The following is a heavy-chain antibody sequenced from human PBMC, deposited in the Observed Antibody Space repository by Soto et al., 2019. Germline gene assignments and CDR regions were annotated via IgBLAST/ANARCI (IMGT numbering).Heavy chain of an antibody. CDR1: GFTLSNHW. V-gene: IGHV3-7*02. D-gene: IGHD1-26*01. CDR3: ARYEIGSFSYDY. Sequence: GGALRVSCAASGFTLSNHWMIWVRQAAGKGMEWVANKRQDGNEEKYEEFAKGRFTISRDNERKSLYMKMKSLREEDKEVYYCARYEIGSFSYDYWGQGTVVTVSS. J-gene: IGHJ4*02. CDR2: KRQDGNEE.